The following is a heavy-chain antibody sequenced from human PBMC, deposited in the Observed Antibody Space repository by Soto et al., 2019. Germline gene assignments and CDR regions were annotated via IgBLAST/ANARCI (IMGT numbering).Heavy chain of an antibody. CDR3: ARGVDRAKTGY. J-gene: IGHJ4*02. V-gene: IGHV4-34*01. Sequence: QVQLQQWGAGLRKPSETLSLTCAVYGGSLSGYYGSWIRQSPGKGLEWIGEIHPSGSAHYNPSLRSRVTISVDTSQTHLSLELSSVTAADTAVYYCARGVDRAKTGYWGQGTLVTVSS. D-gene: IGHD5-18*01. CDR2: IHPSGSA. CDR1: GGSLSGYY.